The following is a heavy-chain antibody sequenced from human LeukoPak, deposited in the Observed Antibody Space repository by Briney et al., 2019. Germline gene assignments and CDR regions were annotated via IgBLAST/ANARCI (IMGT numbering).Heavy chain of an antibody. J-gene: IGHJ4*02. Sequence: ASVKVSCKPSGYTFTGYYMHCVRHAPEQGLEWMGWINHNSGDTNYAQNFRGRVTMTRDTSISTAYMELSRLGSDDTAVYYCARDTEGSGWDFDYWGQGTLVTVSS. V-gene: IGHV1-2*02. CDR3: ARDTEGSGWDFDY. CDR2: INHNSGDT. D-gene: IGHD6-19*01. CDR1: GYTFTGYY.